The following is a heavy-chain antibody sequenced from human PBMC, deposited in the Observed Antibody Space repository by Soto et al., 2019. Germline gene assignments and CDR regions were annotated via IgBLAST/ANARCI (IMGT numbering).Heavy chain of an antibody. Sequence: QVQLVQSGAEVKKPGSSVKVSCKASGGTFGSYAISWVRQAPGQGLEWMGGIIPIPGTAKYAQKFQGRVTIAADESTSTAYMELSSLRSEDTAVYYCARSQVSSTSLEIYYYYYYGMDVWGQGTTVTVSS. CDR2: IIPIPGTA. D-gene: IGHD2-2*01. CDR3: ARSQVSSTSLEIYYYYYYGMDV. CDR1: GGTFGSYA. J-gene: IGHJ6*02. V-gene: IGHV1-69*01.